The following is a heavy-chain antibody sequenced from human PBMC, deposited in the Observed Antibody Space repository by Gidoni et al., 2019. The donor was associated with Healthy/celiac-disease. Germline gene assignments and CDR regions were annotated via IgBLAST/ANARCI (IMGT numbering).Heavy chain of an antibody. CDR3: AHRLTSIADDNWFDP. Sequence: QITLKESGPTLVKPTQTLTLTCTFSGFSLSTSGVGVGWIRQPPGKALEWLALIYWNDDKRYSPSLKSRLTITKDTSKNQVVLTMTNMDPVDTATYYCAHRLTSIADDNWFDPWGQGTLVTVSS. CDR2: IYWNDDK. V-gene: IGHV2-5*01. J-gene: IGHJ5*02. CDR1: GFSLSTSGVG. D-gene: IGHD6-6*01.